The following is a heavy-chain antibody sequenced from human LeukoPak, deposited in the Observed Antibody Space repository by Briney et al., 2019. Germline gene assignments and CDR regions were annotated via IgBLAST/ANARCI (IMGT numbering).Heavy chain of an antibody. Sequence: SETLSLTFTVSGGSIGSYYWSWIRQPPGKGLEWIGYIYYSGSTNYNPSLKSRVTISVDTSKNQFSLKLSSVTAADTAVYYCARVRSGYFNWFDPWGQGTLVTVSS. CDR3: ARVRSGYFNWFDP. CDR1: GGSIGSYY. V-gene: IGHV4-59*01. J-gene: IGHJ5*02. D-gene: IGHD3-22*01. CDR2: IYYSGST.